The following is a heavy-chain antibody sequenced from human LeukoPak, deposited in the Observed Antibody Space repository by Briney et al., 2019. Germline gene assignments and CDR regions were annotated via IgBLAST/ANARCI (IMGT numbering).Heavy chain of an antibody. CDR2: IYSGGST. V-gene: IGHV3-53*01. CDR3: ARRGEWFTFDY. CDR1: GFTVSSNY. Sequence: PGGSLRLSCAASGFTVSSNYMSWVRQAPGKGLEWVSVIYSGGSTYYADSVKGRFAISRDNSKNTLYLQMNSLRAEDTAVYYCARRGEWFTFDYWGQGTLVTVSS. J-gene: IGHJ4*02. D-gene: IGHD3-10*01.